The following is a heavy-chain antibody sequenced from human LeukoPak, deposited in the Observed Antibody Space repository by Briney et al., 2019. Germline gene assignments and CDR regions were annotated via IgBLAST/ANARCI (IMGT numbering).Heavy chain of an antibody. Sequence: VASVQISCKASGYRFTSYYMHWVRQAPGQGLEWMGIINPSGGSPSYAQKFQGRVTMTSDTSTSTVYMELSSLRSEDTAVYYCARAGDYFDYWGQGTLVTVSS. V-gene: IGHV1-46*01. J-gene: IGHJ4*02. CDR2: INPSGGSP. CDR1: GYRFTSYY. CDR3: ARAGDYFDY.